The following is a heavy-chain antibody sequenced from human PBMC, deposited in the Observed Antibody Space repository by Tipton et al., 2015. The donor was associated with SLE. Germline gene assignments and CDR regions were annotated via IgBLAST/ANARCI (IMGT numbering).Heavy chain of an antibody. Sequence: TLSLTCTVSGGSISTYYWSWIRQPPGKSLEWIGYIYYTGNTNYNPSLNSRVTISVDTSKNQFSLQLNSVTAADTAVYYCARDGGDGYNHGYFDLWGRGTLVTVSP. D-gene: IGHD5-24*01. CDR2: IYYTGNT. CDR3: ARDGGDGYNHGYFDL. J-gene: IGHJ2*01. V-gene: IGHV4-59*01. CDR1: GGSISTYY.